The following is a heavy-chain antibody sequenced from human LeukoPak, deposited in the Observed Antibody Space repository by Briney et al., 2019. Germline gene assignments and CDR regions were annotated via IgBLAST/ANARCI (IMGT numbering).Heavy chain of an antibody. CDR3: AKDRAEGYYFDY. D-gene: IGHD6-13*01. CDR2: IWYDGSNK. J-gene: IGHJ4*02. CDR1: GFTFSSYG. V-gene: IGHV3-30*02. Sequence: GGSLRPSCAASGFTFSSYGMHWVRQAPGKGLEWVAVIWYDGSNKYYADSVKGRFTISRDNSKNTLYLQMNSLRAEDTAVYYCAKDRAEGYYFDYWGQGTLVTVSS.